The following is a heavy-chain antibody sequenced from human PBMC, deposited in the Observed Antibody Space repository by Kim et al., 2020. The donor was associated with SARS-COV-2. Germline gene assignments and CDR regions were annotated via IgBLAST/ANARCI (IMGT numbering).Heavy chain of an antibody. CDR2: INPISGHT. Sequence: ASVKVSCKASGYTFTNYHMHWVRQAPGQGLEWMAIINPISGHTRYAQKFQGRVTMTWDTSTSTFYMELSSLRSEDTVLYSCARDSGTWALDIWGQGTMVTLSS. J-gene: IGHJ3*02. V-gene: IGHV1-46*01. CDR3: ARDSGTWALDI. CDR1: GYTFTNYH. D-gene: IGHD5-12*01.